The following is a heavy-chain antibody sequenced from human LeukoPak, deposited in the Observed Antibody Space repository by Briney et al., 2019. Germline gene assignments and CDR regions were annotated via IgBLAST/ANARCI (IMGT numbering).Heavy chain of an antibody. CDR3: ARSRAFNSGAFDP. CDR1: GASVSSASF. Sequence: SETLSLTCTVSGASVSSASFWTWIRQPPGKGVEWIAHIYNGVNTNYNPSLKSRVTISVDTSKNQFSLRLNSVTAADTAVYYCARSRAFNSGAFDPWGQGSLVTVSS. CDR2: IYNGVNT. V-gene: IGHV4-61*01. D-gene: IGHD1-26*01. J-gene: IGHJ5*02.